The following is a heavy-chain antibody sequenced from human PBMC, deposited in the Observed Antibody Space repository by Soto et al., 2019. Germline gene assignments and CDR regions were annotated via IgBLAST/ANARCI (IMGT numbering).Heavy chain of an antibody. D-gene: IGHD3-22*01. CDR3: ARDHEYGVDYYDSSGLGY. CDR2: ISSSSSTI. V-gene: IGHV3-48*04. Sequence: VGSLRLSCAASGFTFSSYSMNWVRQAPGKGLEWVSYISSSSSTIYYADSVKGRFTISRDNAKNSLYLQMNSLRAEDTAVYYCARDHEYGVDYYDSSGLGYWGQGTLVTVSS. CDR1: GFTFSSYS. J-gene: IGHJ4*02.